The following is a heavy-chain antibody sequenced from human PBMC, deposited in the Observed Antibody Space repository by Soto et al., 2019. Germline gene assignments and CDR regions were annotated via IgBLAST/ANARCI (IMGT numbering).Heavy chain of an antibody. D-gene: IGHD6-13*01. J-gene: IGHJ5*02. CDR3: ARDNRIAGSFDH. Sequence: GGSLRLSCAASGFTFSRYSMNWVRQAPGKGLEWVSYISYSSTTIYYADSVKGRFTISRDNARNSLYLQMNSLRDEDTSVYYCARDNRIAGSFDHWGQGNLVTVS. V-gene: IGHV3-48*02. CDR2: ISYSSTTI. CDR1: GFTFSRYS.